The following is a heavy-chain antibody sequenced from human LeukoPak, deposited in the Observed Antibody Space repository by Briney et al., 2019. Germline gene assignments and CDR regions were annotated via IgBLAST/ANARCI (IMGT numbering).Heavy chain of an antibody. J-gene: IGHJ5*02. CDR2: IYYSGST. D-gene: IGHD1-26*01. Sequence: SETLSLTCTVSGGSISSSSYYWGWIRQPPGKGLEWIGSIYYSGSTDYNPSLKSRVTISIDTSKNQFSLKLSSVTAADTAVHYCARQGDLYNWFDPWGQGTLVTVSS. V-gene: IGHV4-39*07. CDR3: ARQGDLYNWFDP. CDR1: GGSISSSSYY.